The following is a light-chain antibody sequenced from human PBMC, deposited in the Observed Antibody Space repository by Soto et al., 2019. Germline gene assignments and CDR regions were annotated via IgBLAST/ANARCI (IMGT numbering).Light chain of an antibody. Sequence: DIQLTQSPSFLSASVGDRVTITCRASQGINIWLAWFQQKPGKAPKFLIYDVSSLESGVPSRFSGSGSGTEFILTISSLQPDDFATYYCQQYDSYSWTFGQGTKVDIK. J-gene: IGKJ1*01. CDR1: QGINIW. CDR3: QQYDSYSWT. CDR2: DVS. V-gene: IGKV1-5*01.